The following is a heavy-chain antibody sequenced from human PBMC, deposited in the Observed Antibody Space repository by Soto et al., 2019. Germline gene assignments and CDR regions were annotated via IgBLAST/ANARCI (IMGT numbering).Heavy chain of an antibody. CDR2: IYHSGST. Sequence: SETLSLTCAVYGYSISSGYYWGWIRQPPGXGLEWIGSIYHSGSTYYNPSLKSRVTISVDTSKNQSSLKLSSVTAADTAVYYLGKKNGYSSGWYFRGAFDILGQGTMVTVS. D-gene: IGHD6-19*01. CDR3: GKKNGYSSGWYFRGAFDI. V-gene: IGHV4-38-2*01. J-gene: IGHJ3*02. CDR1: GYSISSGYY.